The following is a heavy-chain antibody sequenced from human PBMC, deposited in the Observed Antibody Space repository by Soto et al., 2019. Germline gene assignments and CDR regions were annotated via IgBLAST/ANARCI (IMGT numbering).Heavy chain of an antibody. CDR3: AKVFYYYDSSGYYYFDY. D-gene: IGHD3-22*01. V-gene: IGHV3-23*01. J-gene: IGHJ4*02. CDR1: GFTFSSYA. CDR2: ISGSGSTI. Sequence: LRLSCAASGFTFSSYAVSWVRQAPGKGPEWISSISGSGSTIYYADSVKGRFTISRDNSKNTLYLQMSSLRAEDTAVYYCAKVFYYYDSSGYYYFDYWGQGTLVTVS.